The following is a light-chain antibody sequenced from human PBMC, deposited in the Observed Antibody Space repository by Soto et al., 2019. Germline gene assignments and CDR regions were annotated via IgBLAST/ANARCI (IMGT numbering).Light chain of an antibody. CDR3: SSYAASNNLGV. CDR1: SSDVGGYNY. Sequence: QSVLTQPPSASGSHGQSVTISCTGTSSDVGGYNYVSWYQQHPGKAPKLMIYEVSKRPSGVPDRFSGSKSGNTASLTVSGLQAEDEADYYCSSYAASNNLGVFGTGTKVTVL. CDR2: EVS. V-gene: IGLV2-8*01. J-gene: IGLJ1*01.